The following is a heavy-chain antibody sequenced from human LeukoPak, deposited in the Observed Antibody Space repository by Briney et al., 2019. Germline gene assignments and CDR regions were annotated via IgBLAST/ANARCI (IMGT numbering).Heavy chain of an antibody. J-gene: IGHJ3*02. D-gene: IGHD3-22*01. CDR3: ARHDQGSSGYYPDAFDI. V-gene: IGHV6-1*01. CDR1: GDSVSSNSAA. CDR2: TYYRSKWYN. Sequence: SQTLSLTCAISGDSVSSNSAAWNWIRQSPSRGLEWLGRTYYRSKWYNDYAVSVKSRITINPDTSKNQFSLQLNSVTPDDTAVYYCARHDQGSSGYYPDAFDIWGQGTLVTVSS.